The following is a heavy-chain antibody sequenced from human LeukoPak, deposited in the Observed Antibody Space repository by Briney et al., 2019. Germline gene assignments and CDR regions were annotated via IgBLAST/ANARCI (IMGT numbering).Heavy chain of an antibody. CDR3: ARTYGGAVLGGY. V-gene: IGHV1-8*01. D-gene: IGHD1-26*01. CDR2: MNPNSGNT. Sequence: ASVKVSCKASGYTFTSYDINWVRQATGRGLEWMGWMNPNSGNTGYAQKFQGRVTMTRNTSISTAYMELSSLRSEDTAVYYCARTYGGAVLGGYWGQGTLVTVSS. CDR1: GYTFTSYD. J-gene: IGHJ4*02.